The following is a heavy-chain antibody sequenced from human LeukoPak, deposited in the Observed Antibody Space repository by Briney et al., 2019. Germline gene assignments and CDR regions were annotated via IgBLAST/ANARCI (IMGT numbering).Heavy chain of an antibody. D-gene: IGHD4/OR15-4a*01. CDR3: ARTYVSSTIAMGY. CDR1: GFTFSSYS. Sequence: KPGGSLRLSCAASGFTFSSYSMNWVRQAPGKGLEWVSSITSSSSYIYYADSVKGRFTISRDNAKNSLYLQMNSLRAEDTAVYYCARTYVSSTIAMGYWGQGTLVSVSS. CDR2: ITSSSSYI. J-gene: IGHJ4*02. V-gene: IGHV3-21*01.